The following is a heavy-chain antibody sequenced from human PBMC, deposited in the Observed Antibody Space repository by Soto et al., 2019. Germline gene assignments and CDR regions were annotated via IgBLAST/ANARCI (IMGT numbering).Heavy chain of an antibody. CDR2: IYHSGST. Sequence: SETLSLTYAVSSGSISSSNWWSWVRQPPGKGLEWIGEIYHSGSTNYNPSLKSRVTISVDKSKNQFSLKLSSVTAADTAVYYCARDQIFGEDYYYMDVWGKGTTVTVSS. CDR1: SGSISSSNW. V-gene: IGHV4-4*02. D-gene: IGHD3-3*01. J-gene: IGHJ6*03. CDR3: ARDQIFGEDYYYMDV.